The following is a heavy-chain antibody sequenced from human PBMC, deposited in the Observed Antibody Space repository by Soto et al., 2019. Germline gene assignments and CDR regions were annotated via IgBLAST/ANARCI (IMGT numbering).Heavy chain of an antibody. V-gene: IGHV4-34*01. Sequence: SETLSLTCAVYGGSFSGYYWSWIRQPPGKGLEWIGEINHSGSTNYNPSLKSRVTISVDTSKNQFSLKLSSVTAADTAVYYCARKPWISGAYYFDYWGQGTLVTVSS. CDR2: INHSGST. CDR3: ARKPWISGAYYFDY. CDR1: GGSFSGYY. D-gene: IGHD1-26*01. J-gene: IGHJ4*02.